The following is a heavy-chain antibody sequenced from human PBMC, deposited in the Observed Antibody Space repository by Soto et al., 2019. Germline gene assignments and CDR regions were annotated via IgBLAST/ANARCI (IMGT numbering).Heavy chain of an antibody. CDR3: ARHLGPTGPNY. V-gene: IGHV4-39*01. CDR1: GDSISSGSSY. D-gene: IGHD1-26*01. CDR2: FYYSRDT. Sequence: QLQLQESGPGLVKPSETLSLTCTVSGDSISSGSSYWGWVRQPPGKGLEWIGSFYYSRDTHSNPSLKSRATISVDTSKNQFSLKLSSVTAADRAVYYCARHLGPTGPNYWGQGILVTVSS. J-gene: IGHJ4*02.